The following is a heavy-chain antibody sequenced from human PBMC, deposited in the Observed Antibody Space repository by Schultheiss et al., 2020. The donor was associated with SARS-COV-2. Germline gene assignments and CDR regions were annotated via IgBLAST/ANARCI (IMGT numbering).Heavy chain of an antibody. CDR2: INSDGSST. D-gene: IGHD3-3*01. Sequence: GGSLRLSCAASGFTFSSYWMHWVRQAPGKGLVWVSRINSDGSSTSYADSVKGRFTISRDNAKNTLYLQMNSLRAEDTAVYYCASNADYDFWSGYGYWGQGTLVTVSS. J-gene: IGHJ4*02. V-gene: IGHV3-74*01. CDR1: GFTFSSYW. CDR3: ASNADYDFWSGYGY.